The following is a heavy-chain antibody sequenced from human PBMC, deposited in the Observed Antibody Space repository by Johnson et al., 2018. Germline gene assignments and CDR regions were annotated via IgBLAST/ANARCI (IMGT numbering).Heavy chain of an antibody. CDR3: GRDPRGGSGYPNYYYYGMDV. J-gene: IGHJ6*02. CDR1: GGTFSSYA. D-gene: IGHD3-3*01. Sequence: QVQLVQSGAEVKKPGSSVKVSCTASGGTFSSYAISWVRQAAGQGLEWMGGIIPIFDTATYAQKFQGRATITADESTSTAYMELSSLRSEDTAVYYCGRDPRGGSGYPNYYYYGMDVWGQGTTVTVSS. V-gene: IGHV1-69*12. CDR2: IIPIFDTA.